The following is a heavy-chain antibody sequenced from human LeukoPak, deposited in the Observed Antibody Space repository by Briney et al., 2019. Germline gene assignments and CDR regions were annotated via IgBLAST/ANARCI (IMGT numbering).Heavy chain of an antibody. CDR2: IYYSGST. D-gene: IGHD3-22*01. J-gene: IGHJ4*02. CDR3: ARREGDSSGYYYAPLDY. V-gene: IGHV4-39*01. CDR1: GGSISSSSYY. Sequence: SETLSLTCTVSGGSISSSSYYWGWIRQPPGKGLEWIGSIYYSGSTYYNPSLKSRVTISVDTSKNQFSLKLSSVTAADTAVYYCARREGDSSGYYYAPLDYWGQGTLVTVSS.